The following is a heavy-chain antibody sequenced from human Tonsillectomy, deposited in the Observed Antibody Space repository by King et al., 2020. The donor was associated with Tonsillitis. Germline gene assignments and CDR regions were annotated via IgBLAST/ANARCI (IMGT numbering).Heavy chain of an antibody. CDR1: GFTFDDYA. Sequence: VQLVESGGGVVQPGGSLRLSCAASGFTFDDYAMHWVRQAPGKGLEWVSLISGDGGSTYYADSVKGRFTISRVNSKNSLYLQMNSLRTEDTALYYCAKDSGYDSSGSTLSYWGQGTLVTVSS. V-gene: IGHV3-43*02. D-gene: IGHD3-22*01. CDR3: AKDSGYDSSGSTLSY. CDR2: ISGDGGST. J-gene: IGHJ4*02.